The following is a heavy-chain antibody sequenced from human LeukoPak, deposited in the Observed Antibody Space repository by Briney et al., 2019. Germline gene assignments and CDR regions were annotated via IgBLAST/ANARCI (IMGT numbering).Heavy chain of an antibody. CDR2: INPNSGAT. J-gene: IGHJ4*02. CDR1: GYTFTGYY. V-gene: IGHV1-2*02. D-gene: IGHD3-9*01. Sequence: ASVKVSCKASGYTFTGYYIHWVRQAPGQGLEWMGWINPNSGATHFAQKFQGRVTLTRDTSISTAYMEVNRLTSDDTAVYYCARDWDDILTGDRNDDYWGQGTLVTVSS. CDR3: ARDWDDILTGDRNDDY.